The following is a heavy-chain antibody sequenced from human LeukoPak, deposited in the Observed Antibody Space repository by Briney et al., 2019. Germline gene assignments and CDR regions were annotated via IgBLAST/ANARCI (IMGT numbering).Heavy chain of an antibody. V-gene: IGHV3-30*02. Sequence: GGSLRLSCAASGFTFSSYWMSWVRQAPGKGLEWVAFIRYDGSNKYYADSVKGRFTISRDNSKNTLYLQMNSLRAEDTAVYYCARQGIAAAGTGWFDPWGQGTLVTVSS. D-gene: IGHD6-13*01. J-gene: IGHJ5*02. CDR3: ARQGIAAAGTGWFDP. CDR1: GFTFSSYW. CDR2: IRYDGSNK.